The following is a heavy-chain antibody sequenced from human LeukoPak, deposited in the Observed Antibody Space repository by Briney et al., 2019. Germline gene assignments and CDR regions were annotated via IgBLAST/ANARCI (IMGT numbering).Heavy chain of an antibody. V-gene: IGHV1-69*06. Sequence: GASVKVSCKASGGTFSSYAISWVRQAPGQGLEWMGGIIPIFGTANYAQKFQGRVTITADKSTSTAYMELSSLRSEDTAVYYCARYIVVVVAATHGWFDPWGQGTLVTVSS. J-gene: IGHJ5*02. CDR1: GGTFSSYA. CDR2: IIPIFGTA. CDR3: ARYIVVVVAATHGWFDP. D-gene: IGHD2-15*01.